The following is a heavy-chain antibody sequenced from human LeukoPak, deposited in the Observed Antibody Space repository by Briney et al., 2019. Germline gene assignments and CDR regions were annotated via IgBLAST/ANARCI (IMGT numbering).Heavy chain of an antibody. CDR2: INPDSGFT. Sequence: GASVKVSCKAFGYSLTNYYVHWVRQAPGQGLEFMGWINPDSGFTNYAQKFKGRVTMTRDTSISTAYLEVRSLTSDDTAVYYCAPTAEAYTSWWKVWGQGTLVTVSS. CDR3: APTAEAYTSWWKV. CDR1: GYSLTNYY. J-gene: IGHJ4*02. V-gene: IGHV1-2*02. D-gene: IGHD3-16*01.